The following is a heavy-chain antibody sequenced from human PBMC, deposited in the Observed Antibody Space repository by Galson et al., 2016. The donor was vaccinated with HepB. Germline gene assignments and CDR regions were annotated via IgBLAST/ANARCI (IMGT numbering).Heavy chain of an antibody. J-gene: IGHJ3*02. V-gene: IGHV1-2*04. CDR2: LSANSGAT. CDR1: GDTFTGYY. Sequence: QSGAEVKKPGASVKVSCKASGDTFTGYYIHWVRQAPGQGLELMAWLSANSGATNYAQKFQGWVTMTRDTSISTAYMELTSLTSDATAIYYCATSTGYRSGWGAFDIWGQGTMVTVSS. CDR3: ATSTGYRSGWGAFDI. D-gene: IGHD6-25*01.